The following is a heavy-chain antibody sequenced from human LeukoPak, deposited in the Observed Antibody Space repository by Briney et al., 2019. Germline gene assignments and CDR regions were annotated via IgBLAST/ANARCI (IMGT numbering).Heavy chain of an antibody. CDR3: AGDGRIAAAGHDY. V-gene: IGHV4-59*01. D-gene: IGHD6-25*01. J-gene: IGHJ4*02. Sequence: SETLSLTCTVSGGSISSYYWSWIRQPPGKGLEWIGYIYYSGSTNYNPSLKSRVTILVETSKNQFCLKLRSVTAAPTAGYYCAGDGRIAAAGHDYWGRGTLVTVSP. CDR2: IYYSGST. CDR1: GGSISSYY.